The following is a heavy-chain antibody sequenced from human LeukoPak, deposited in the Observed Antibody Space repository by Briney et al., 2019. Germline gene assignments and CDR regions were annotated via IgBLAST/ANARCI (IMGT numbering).Heavy chain of an antibody. CDR2: IYSGGST. CDR3: ARFSGSSFFDY. V-gene: IGHV3-53*01. J-gene: IGHJ4*02. CDR1: GFTVSSNY. Sequence: PGGSLRLSCAASGFTVSSNYMSWVRQAPGKGLEWVSVIYSGGSTYYADSVKGRFTISRDNSKNTLYLQMNSLRAEDTAVYYCARFSGSSFFDYWGQGTLVTVSS. D-gene: IGHD3-10*01.